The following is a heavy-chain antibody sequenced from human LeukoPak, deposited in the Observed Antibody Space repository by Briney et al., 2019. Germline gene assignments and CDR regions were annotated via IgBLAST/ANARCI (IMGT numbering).Heavy chain of an antibody. D-gene: IGHD3-10*01. CDR1: GYPLGKNYY. J-gene: IGHJ6*03. CDR2: IYGTRST. CDR3: ARDRGMVRGVIIHLYYMDV. Sequence: SETLSLTCAVSGYPLGKNYYWGWIRQPPGKGLEWIGGIYGTRSTSYNPSLMNRVTMSVDTSRNHFSLQLTSVTAADTAVYYCARDRGMVRGVIIHLYYMDVWGKGTTVTVSS. V-gene: IGHV4-38-2*02.